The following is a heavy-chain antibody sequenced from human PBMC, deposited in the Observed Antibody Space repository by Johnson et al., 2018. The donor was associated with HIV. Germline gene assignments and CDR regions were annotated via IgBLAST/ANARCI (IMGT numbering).Heavy chain of an antibody. CDR1: GFIFSSYG. CDR3: ARGRWLHLGAFDS. V-gene: IGHV3-7*01. J-gene: IGHJ3*02. Sequence: VQLVESGGGLVQPGRSLRLSCAASGFIFSSYGMHWVRQAPGKGLEWVANIKQDGSEKYYVDSVKGRFTISRDNAKNSLYLQMNSLRGEATAVYYCARGRWLHLGAFDSWGQGTMVTVSS. D-gene: IGHD5-24*01. CDR2: IKQDGSEK.